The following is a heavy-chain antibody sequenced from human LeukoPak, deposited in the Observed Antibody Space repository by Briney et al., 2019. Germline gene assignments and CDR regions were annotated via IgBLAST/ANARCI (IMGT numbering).Heavy chain of an antibody. D-gene: IGHD6-13*01. CDR2: IFHRGST. CDR1: GVSISSYY. J-gene: IGHJ6*04. CDR3: ASFSLIAAAGTNDV. V-gene: IGHV4-59*08. Sequence: PETLSLTCNVSGVSISSYYWSWIRQPPGKGLEWIGYIFHRGSTNYNPSLKSRVTISVDTSKNQFSLKLSSVTAADTAVYYCASFSLIAAAGTNDVWGKGTTVTVSS.